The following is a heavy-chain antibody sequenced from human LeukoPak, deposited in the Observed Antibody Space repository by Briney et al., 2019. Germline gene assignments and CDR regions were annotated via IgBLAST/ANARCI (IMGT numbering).Heavy chain of an antibody. Sequence: PSETLSLTCTVPGSSLSTHYCSSIRQPPGQGLEWIGYIYDSGSTSYKPPLKSRATISVDTSKSHFSMKLSSVTAADTGVYYCARQMFLGGMDVWGQGTTVAVSS. CDR1: GSSLSTHY. D-gene: IGHD3-10*02. V-gene: IGHV4-59*08. J-gene: IGHJ6*02. CDR2: IYDSGST. CDR3: ARQMFLGGMDV.